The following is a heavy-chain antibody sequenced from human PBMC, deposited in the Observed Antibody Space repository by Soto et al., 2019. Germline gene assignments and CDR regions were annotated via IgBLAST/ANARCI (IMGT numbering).Heavy chain of an antibody. Sequence: SETLSLTCSILGDSISYTRFYWGWVRQSPEKGLEWIGSTSHDGHAYYNPSLKSRVTLFADTSRNQFSLTMKSVTVADTALYFCARQVYGDYLGGNWFDPWGQGALVTVS. V-gene: IGHV4-39*01. J-gene: IGHJ5*02. CDR2: TSHDGHA. CDR3: ARQVYGDYLGGNWFDP. D-gene: IGHD4-17*01. CDR1: GDSISYTRFY.